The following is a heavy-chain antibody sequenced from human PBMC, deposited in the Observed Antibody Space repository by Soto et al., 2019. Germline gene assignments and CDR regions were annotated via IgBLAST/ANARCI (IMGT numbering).Heavy chain of an antibody. Sequence: GGSLRLSCAASGFTFSSYAMSWVRQAPGKGLEWVSAISGSGGSTYYADSVKGRFTISRDNSKNTLYLQMNSLRAEETAVYYCAKPSLSDWGGLYYFDYWGQGTLVTVSS. J-gene: IGHJ4*02. CDR2: ISGSGGST. CDR1: GFTFSSYA. CDR3: AKPSLSDWGGLYYFDY. V-gene: IGHV3-23*01. D-gene: IGHD3-9*01.